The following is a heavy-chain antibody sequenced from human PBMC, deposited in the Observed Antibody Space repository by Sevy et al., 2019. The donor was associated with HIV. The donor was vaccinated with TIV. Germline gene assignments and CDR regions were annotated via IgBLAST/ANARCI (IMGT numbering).Heavy chain of an antibody. Sequence: GGSLRLSCAASGFTFSSYAMSWVRQAPGKGLEWVSAISGSGGSTYYADSGKGRFTISRDNSKNTLYLQMNSLRAEDTAVYYCAKAVRPLSSELQDWGQGTLVTVSS. D-gene: IGHD1-7*01. CDR1: GFTFSSYA. CDR2: ISGSGGST. CDR3: AKAVRPLSSELQD. J-gene: IGHJ4*02. V-gene: IGHV3-23*01.